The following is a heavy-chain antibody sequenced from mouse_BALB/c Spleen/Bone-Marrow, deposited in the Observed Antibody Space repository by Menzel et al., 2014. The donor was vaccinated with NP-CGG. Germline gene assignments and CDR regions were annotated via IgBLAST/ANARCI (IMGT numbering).Heavy chain of an antibody. J-gene: IGHJ3*01. CDR1: GFTFSEYG. CDR2: ISNLAYSI. CDR3: ARGGIYYGNYLAN. V-gene: IGHV5-15*02. D-gene: IGHD2-1*01. Sequence: EAKLVESGGGLVQPGGSRKLSCAASGFTFSEYGMAWVRQALGKGPVWVAFISNLAYSIYYADSVTGRFTISRENARSTLYLEMSSLRSEDTAMYYCARGGIYYGNYLANWGQGTLVTVSA.